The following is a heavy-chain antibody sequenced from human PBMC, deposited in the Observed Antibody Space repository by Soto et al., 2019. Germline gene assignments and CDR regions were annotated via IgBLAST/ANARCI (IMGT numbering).Heavy chain of an antibody. CDR2: IMSDGSGT. D-gene: IGHD3-16*01. J-gene: IGHJ6*02. Sequence: EVQLVESGGGLVQPGGSLRLSCAASGFTFSSYWMHWVRQGPGEGLVWVARIMSDGSGTTYANSVKGRFTISRDNAQNTMYPAMNSLRAEDTTVYHCARSRGSGGVEYIMGVWSQGTTVTVSS. CDR3: ARSRGSGGVEYIMGV. V-gene: IGHV3-74*01. CDR1: GFTFSSYW.